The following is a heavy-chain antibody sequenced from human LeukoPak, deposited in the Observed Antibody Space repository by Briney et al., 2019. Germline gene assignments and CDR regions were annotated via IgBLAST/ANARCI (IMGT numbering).Heavy chain of an antibody. CDR2: MNPKSGNI. CDR3: ARRAVDNSYYYYMDV. Sequence: GASVKVSCKASGYTFTSYDINWVRQVTGQGLEWMGWMNPKSGNIGYAQKFQGRVTITRNTSISTAYMEVSSLRYEDTAVYYCARRAVDNSYYYYMDVWGKGTTVTVSS. CDR1: GYTFTSYD. J-gene: IGHJ6*03. D-gene: IGHD6-19*01. V-gene: IGHV1-8*03.